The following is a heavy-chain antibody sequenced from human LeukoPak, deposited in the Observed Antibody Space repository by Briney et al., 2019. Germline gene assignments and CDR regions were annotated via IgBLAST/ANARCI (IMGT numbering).Heavy chain of an antibody. J-gene: IGHJ4*02. Sequence: PGRSLRLSCAAAGFTFSSYATHWVRQAPGKGLEWVAVISYDGSNKYYADSVKGRFTISRDNSKNTLYLQMNSLRAEDTAVYYCARVGIVGATHFDSWGQGTLVTVSS. CDR3: ARVGIVGATHFDS. CDR1: GFTFSSYA. D-gene: IGHD1-26*01. CDR2: ISYDGSNK. V-gene: IGHV3-30-3*01.